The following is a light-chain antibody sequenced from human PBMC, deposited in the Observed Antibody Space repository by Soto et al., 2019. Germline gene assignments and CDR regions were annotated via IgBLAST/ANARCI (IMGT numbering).Light chain of an antibody. V-gene: IGKV4-1*01. CDR3: QQYHSDPIT. CDR1: QVVLSNNKNY. Sequence: DFVMTQSPDSLSVSLGEGATFNCKSSQVVLSNNKNYLAWFQQKPGQPPKLLLYWASTRRSGVPDRFSGSGSGTDFTLTISSLQAEDVAIYYCQQYHSDPITFGQGTRLEI. J-gene: IGKJ5*01. CDR2: WAS.